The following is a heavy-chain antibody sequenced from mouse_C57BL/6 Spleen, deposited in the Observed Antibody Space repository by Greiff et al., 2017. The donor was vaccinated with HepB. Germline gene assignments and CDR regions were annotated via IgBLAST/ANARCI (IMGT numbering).Heavy chain of an antibody. CDR1: GYTFTGYW. D-gene: IGHD2-3*01. V-gene: IGHV1-61*01. J-gene: IGHJ4*01. Sequence: QVQLQQPGAELVRPGSSVKLSCKASGYTFTGYWMDWVKQRPGQGLEWIGNIYPSDSETHYNQKFKDKATLTVDKSSSTAYMQLSSLTSEDSAVYYCARGIYDGYYNAMDYWGQGTSVTVSS. CDR2: IYPSDSET. CDR3: ARGIYDGYYNAMDY.